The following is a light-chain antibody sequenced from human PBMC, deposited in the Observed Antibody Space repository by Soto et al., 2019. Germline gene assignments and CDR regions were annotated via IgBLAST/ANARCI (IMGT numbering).Light chain of an antibody. CDR1: QTISSW. J-gene: IGKJ3*01. CDR2: AAS. Sequence: DIQMTQSPSTLSGSVGDRVTITCRASQTISSWLAWYQQKPGKAPKLLIYAASTLQSGVPSRFSGSGSGTEFTLTISSLQPEDFATYYCQQLNSYPSFGPGTKVDI. V-gene: IGKV1-9*01. CDR3: QQLNSYPS.